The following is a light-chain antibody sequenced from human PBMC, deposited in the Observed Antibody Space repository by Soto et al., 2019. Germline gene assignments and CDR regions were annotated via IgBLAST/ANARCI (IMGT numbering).Light chain of an antibody. CDR1: QSVSSY. Sequence: EIVLTQSPATLSLSPGERATLSCRASQSVSSYLAWYQQKPGQAPRLLIYDASNRATGIPARFSGSGSGTDFTVTISGLESEDFAVYYCQQRSDLLLTFGGGTKVEIK. CDR3: QQRSDLLLT. J-gene: IGKJ4*01. CDR2: DAS. V-gene: IGKV3-11*01.